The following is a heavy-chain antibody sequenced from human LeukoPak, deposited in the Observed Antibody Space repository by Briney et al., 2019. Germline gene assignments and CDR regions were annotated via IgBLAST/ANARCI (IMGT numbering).Heavy chain of an antibody. D-gene: IGHD6-19*01. CDR3: ARRYSSGWSPRFDP. CDR2: INHSGST. V-gene: IGHV4-34*01. CDR1: GGSFSGYY. J-gene: IGHJ5*02. Sequence: PETLSLTCAVYGGSFSGYYWSWIRHPPGKGLEWIGEINHSGSTNYNPSLKSRVTISVDTSKNQFSLKLSSVTAADTAVYYCARRYSSGWSPRFDPWGQGTLVTVSS.